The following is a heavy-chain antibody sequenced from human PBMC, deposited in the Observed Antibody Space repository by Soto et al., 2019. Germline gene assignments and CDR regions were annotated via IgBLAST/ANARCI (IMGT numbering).Heavy chain of an antibody. D-gene: IGHD6-6*01. CDR3: ARHKKDRSSPYYYYYYMDV. CDR2: IYYSGST. Sequence: SETMSLTCTVAGGSISSYYLSWIRQPPGKGLEWIGYIYYSGSTNYNPSLKSRVTISVDTSKNQFSLKLSSVTAADTAAHYCARHKKDRSSPYYYYYYMDVWGKGTTVTVSS. CDR1: GGSISSYY. J-gene: IGHJ6*03. V-gene: IGHV4-59*08.